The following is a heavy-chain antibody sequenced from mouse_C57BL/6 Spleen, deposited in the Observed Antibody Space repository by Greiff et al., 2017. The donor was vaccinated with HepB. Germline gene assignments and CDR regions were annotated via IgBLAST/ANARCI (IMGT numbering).Heavy chain of an antibody. J-gene: IGHJ4*01. D-gene: IGHD2-2*01. Sequence: QVQLKQPGAELVKPGASVKMSCKASGYTFTSYWITWVKQRPGQGLEWIGDIYPGSGSTNYNEKFKSKATLTVDTSSSTAYMQLSSLTSEDSAVYYCARIYYGYDGYAMDYWGQGTSVTVSS. CDR2: IYPGSGST. CDR1: GYTFTSYW. V-gene: IGHV1-55*01. CDR3: ARIYYGYDGYAMDY.